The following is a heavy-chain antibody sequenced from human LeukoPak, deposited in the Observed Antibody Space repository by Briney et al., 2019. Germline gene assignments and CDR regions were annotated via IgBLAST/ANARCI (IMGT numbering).Heavy chain of an antibody. D-gene: IGHD3-10*01. Sequence: GGPLRLSCTASGFTFGDYAMSWVRQAPGKGLEWVGFIRSKAYGGTTEYAASVKGRFTISRDDSKSIAYLQMNSLKTEDTAVYYCTRESRVRGVISSYYYYMDVWGKGTTVTISS. CDR2: IRSKAYGGTT. CDR3: TRESRVRGVISSYYYYMDV. CDR1: GFTFGDYA. J-gene: IGHJ6*03. V-gene: IGHV3-49*04.